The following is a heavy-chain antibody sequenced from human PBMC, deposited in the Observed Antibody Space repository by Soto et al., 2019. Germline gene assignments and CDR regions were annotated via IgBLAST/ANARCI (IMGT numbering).Heavy chain of an antibody. CDR1: GFTFCNDW. CDR3: ARDRGWQTFDY. V-gene: IGHV3-7*03. J-gene: IGHJ4*02. D-gene: IGHD3-10*01. CDR2: IKVDGSEK. Sequence: EVQLSESGGGLVQPGGPLRLSCAASGFTFCNDWMTWVRLARGKELERVANIKVDGSEKYYVDSVKGRFIISRDNAKNSLYLQMNSLRAEDTAVYYCARDRGWQTFDYWGQGTLVTVSS.